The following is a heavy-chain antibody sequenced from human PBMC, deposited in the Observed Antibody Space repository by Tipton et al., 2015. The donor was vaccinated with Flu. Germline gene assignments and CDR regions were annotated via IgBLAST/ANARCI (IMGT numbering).Heavy chain of an antibody. D-gene: IGHD3-10*01. J-gene: IGHJ4*02. CDR3: ARSPSCSGSGVYPYYFDD. CDR1: GGSISGTSYY. Sequence: LRLSCSVSGGSISGTSYYWGWIRQPPGKGLEWIGSISYSGSSHYNSSLMSRLSLSVHTSRNQFSLSLTSVTAADTAVYFCARSPSCSGSGVYPYYFDDWGQGTLVTVSS. V-gene: IGHV4-39*07. CDR2: ISYSGSS.